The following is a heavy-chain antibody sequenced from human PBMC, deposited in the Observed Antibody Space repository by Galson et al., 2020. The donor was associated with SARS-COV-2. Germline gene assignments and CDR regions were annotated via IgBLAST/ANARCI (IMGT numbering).Heavy chain of an antibody. Sequence: GGYLRLSCAASGFTFSSYAMSWVRQAPGKGLEWVSAISGSGGSTYYADSVKGRFTISSDNSKNTLYLQMNSLRAEDTAVYYCATERGYRYGTFDYGGHGPRVTVSS. D-gene: IGHD5-18*01. V-gene: IGHV3-23*01. J-gene: IGHJ4*01. CDR3: ATERGYRYGTFDY. CDR2: ISGSGGST. CDR1: GFTFSSYA.